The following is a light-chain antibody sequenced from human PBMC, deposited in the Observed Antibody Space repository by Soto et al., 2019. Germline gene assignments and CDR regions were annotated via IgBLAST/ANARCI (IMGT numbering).Light chain of an antibody. CDR2: DAS. CDR3: QQGGNWPLT. Sequence: EIVLTQSPATLSLSPGERATVSCRASQSVSSHLAWYQQKRGQAPRLLIYDASSRATGIPARFSGSGSGTDFTLTISSLEPEDFAVYDCQQGGNWPLTFGQGTRLEIK. J-gene: IGKJ5*01. V-gene: IGKV3-11*01. CDR1: QSVSSH.